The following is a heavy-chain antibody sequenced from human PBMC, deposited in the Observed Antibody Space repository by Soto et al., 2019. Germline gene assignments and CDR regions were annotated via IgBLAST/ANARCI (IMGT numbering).Heavy chain of an antibody. Sequence: QVQLVQSGAEVKKPGSSVKVSCKASGGPFSSYAISWVRQAPGQGLEWMGGIIPIFDTANYAQKFQGRVTITADESTSTAYMELSSVISGDAAVYYCAVTVTTYYGMDVWGQGTTVTGSS. CDR2: IIPIFDTA. CDR1: GGPFSSYA. CDR3: AVTVTTYYGMDV. D-gene: IGHD4-17*01. J-gene: IGHJ6*02. V-gene: IGHV1-69*01.